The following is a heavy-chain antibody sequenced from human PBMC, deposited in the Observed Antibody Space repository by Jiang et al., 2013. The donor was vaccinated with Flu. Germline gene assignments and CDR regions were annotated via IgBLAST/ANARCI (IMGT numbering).Heavy chain of an antibody. J-gene: IGHJ4*02. CDR1: GGSISSSSYY. Sequence: PGLVKPSETLSLTCSVSGGSISSSSYYWGWIRQPPGKGLEWIAYIYYSGSTYYKPSLKSRVTISVDTSKNQFSLKLSSVTAADTAVYYCAVGYSPYYFDYWGQGTLVTVSS. CDR3: AVGYSPYYFDY. CDR2: IYYSGST. D-gene: IGHD6-13*01. V-gene: IGHV4-39*01.